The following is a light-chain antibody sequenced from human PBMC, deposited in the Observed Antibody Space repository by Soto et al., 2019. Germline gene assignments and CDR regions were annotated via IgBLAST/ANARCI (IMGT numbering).Light chain of an antibody. CDR2: GAS. CDR3: QQFGSSLPWT. V-gene: IGKV3-20*01. J-gene: IGKJ1*01. Sequence: ELVLTQSPGTLSLSPGERATLSCRASQSVTSTYLAWYQQKPGQAPSLLIYGASSRATGIPDRFSGSGSGTDFTLIISRLEPEDFAVYYCQQFGSSLPWTFGQGTKV. CDR1: QSVTSTY.